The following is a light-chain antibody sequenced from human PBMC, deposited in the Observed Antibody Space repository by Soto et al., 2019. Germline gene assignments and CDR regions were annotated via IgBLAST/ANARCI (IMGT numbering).Light chain of an antibody. CDR3: QTWGTARV. CDR2: VSSDGSH. CDR1: SGHSSYA. V-gene: IGLV4-69*01. Sequence: QPVLTQSPSASASLGASVKLTCTLSSGHSSYAIAWHQQQPEKGPRYLMKVSSDGSHSKGDGIPDRFSGSSSGAERYLTISSLQSEDEGDYYCQTWGTARVFGGGTKLTVL. J-gene: IGLJ3*02.